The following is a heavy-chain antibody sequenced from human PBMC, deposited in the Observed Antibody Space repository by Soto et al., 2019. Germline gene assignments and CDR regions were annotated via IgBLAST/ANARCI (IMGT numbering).Heavy chain of an antibody. CDR1: GFTVISYA. CDR3: AKSLLSDGSGSYYRVDYYYGMDV. J-gene: IGHJ6*02. V-gene: IGHV3-23*01. CDR2: ISGSGGST. Sequence: PWGSLRLSCAASGFTVISYAMIFSGHSPWKWLEWVSAISGSGGSTYYADSVKGRFTISRDNSKNTLYLQMNSLRAEDTAVYYCAKSLLSDGSGSYYRVDYYYGMDVWGQGTTVTVSS. D-gene: IGHD3-10*01.